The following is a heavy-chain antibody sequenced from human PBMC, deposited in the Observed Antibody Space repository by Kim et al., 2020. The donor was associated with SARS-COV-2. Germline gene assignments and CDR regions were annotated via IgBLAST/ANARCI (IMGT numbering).Heavy chain of an antibody. CDR3: ARGNGVPAAIRGRAFDI. Sequence: SETLSLTCTVSGGSTSSDGHYWSWIRQPPEKGLEWIGYIYSSGTTYYKASLKSRVSISLDTSKNQFSLQLTSVTAADTAVYYCARGNGVPAAIRGRAFDIWGQGAMVTVSS. CDR2: IYSSGTT. CDR1: GGSTSSDGHY. J-gene: IGHJ3*02. V-gene: IGHV4-31*03. D-gene: IGHD2-2*01.